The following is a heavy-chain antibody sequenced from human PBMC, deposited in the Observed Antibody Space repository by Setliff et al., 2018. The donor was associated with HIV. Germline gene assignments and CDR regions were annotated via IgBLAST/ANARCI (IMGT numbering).Heavy chain of an antibody. CDR3: ARHSSGWYDYYYYYMDV. Sequence: SETLSLTCTVSGGSISSYYWSWIRQPPGKGLEWIGYIYYSGSTNYNPSLKSRVTISVDTSKNHFSLKLSSVTAADTAVYYCARHSSGWYDYYYYYMDVWGKGTTVTVS. CDR2: IYYSGST. CDR1: GGSISSYY. J-gene: IGHJ6*03. V-gene: IGHV4-59*08. D-gene: IGHD6-19*01.